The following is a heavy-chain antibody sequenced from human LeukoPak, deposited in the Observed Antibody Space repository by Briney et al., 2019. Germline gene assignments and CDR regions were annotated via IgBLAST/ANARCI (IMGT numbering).Heavy chain of an antibody. D-gene: IGHD3-22*01. CDR2: INPSGGST. Sequence: ASVKVSCKASGYTFTSYYMHWVRQAPGQGLEWMGIINPSGGSTSYAQKFQGRVTMTRDTSTSTVYMELSSLRSEDTAVYYCARVGDDSSGYYYGWFDPWGQGTLVTVSS. J-gene: IGHJ5*02. V-gene: IGHV1-46*01. CDR3: ARVGDDSSGYYYGWFDP. CDR1: GYTFTSYY.